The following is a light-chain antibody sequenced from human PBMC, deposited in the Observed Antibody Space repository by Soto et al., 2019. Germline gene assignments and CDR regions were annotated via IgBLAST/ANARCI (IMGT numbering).Light chain of an antibody. CDR1: QGIRND. V-gene: IGKV1-17*01. CDR2: SSS. CDR3: QQLNSYPIT. J-gene: IGKJ5*01. Sequence: DIKMNRSPSSVSGSGIGGGAVGFLASQGIRNDLGWYQQKPGKAPKRLIYSSSNLQSGVPSRFSGSGSGTEFNLTISSLQPEDSATYYCQQLNSYPITFGQGRRLEIK.